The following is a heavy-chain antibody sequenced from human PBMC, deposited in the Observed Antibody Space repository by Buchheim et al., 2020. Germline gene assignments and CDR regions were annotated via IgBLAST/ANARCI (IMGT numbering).Heavy chain of an antibody. Sequence: EVQLVESGGGLVQPGGSLRLSCAASGFTFSSYWINWVRQAPGKGLEWVANIKQDGSDKHYVDSVKGRFTISRDNAKNTLYLQMNSLRAEDTAVYYCAKDCRGAYSYAQRCFDYWGQGTL. V-gene: IGHV3-7*01. CDR3: AKDCRGAYSYAQRCFDY. CDR2: IKQDGSDK. D-gene: IGHD5-18*01. CDR1: GFTFSSYW. J-gene: IGHJ4*02.